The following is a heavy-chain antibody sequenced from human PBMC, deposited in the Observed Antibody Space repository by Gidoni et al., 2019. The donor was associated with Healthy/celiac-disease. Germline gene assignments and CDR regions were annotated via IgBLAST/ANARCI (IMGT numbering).Heavy chain of an antibody. CDR3: ARVERWLQFSFDY. CDR1: GFTFSSYS. J-gene: IGHJ4*02. Sequence: EVQLVESGGGLVKPGGSLRLSCAASGFTFSSYSMNWVRQAPGKGLEWVSSISSSSSYIYYADSVKGRFTISRDNAKNSLYLQMNSRRAEDTAVYYCARVERWLQFSFDYWGQGTLVTVSS. D-gene: IGHD5-12*01. V-gene: IGHV3-21*01. CDR2: ISSSSSYI.